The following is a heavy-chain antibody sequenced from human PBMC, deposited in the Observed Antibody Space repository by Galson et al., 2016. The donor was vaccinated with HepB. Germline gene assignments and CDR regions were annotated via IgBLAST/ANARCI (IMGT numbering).Heavy chain of an antibody. Sequence: SLRLSCAASGFTFGDYGINWIRQAPGKGLEWVGFIRSRAYGGTTAYAASVKGRFTMSRDDSKNVAYLQMISLKTEDTAVYYCSKKPRYSSDWYFDSWGQGTLVTVSS. V-gene: IGHV3-49*03. J-gene: IGHJ4*02. CDR1: GFTFGDYG. CDR2: IRSRAYGGTT. D-gene: IGHD6-19*01. CDR3: SKKPRYSSDWYFDS.